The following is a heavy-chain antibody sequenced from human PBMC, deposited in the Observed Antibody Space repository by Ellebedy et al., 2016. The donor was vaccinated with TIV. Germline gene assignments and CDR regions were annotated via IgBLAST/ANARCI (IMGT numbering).Heavy chain of an antibody. CDR2: IYTDDTT. Sequence: GGSLRLSCAASEFTVSYNYMNWVRQAPGKGPEWVSGIYTDDTTYYADSVRGRFTIFRDNSKNTLYLQLKSLRTEDTAVYYCARASFYDVDLSGWYFDIWGRGTLVTVSS. CDR1: EFTVSYNY. V-gene: IGHV3-66*01. D-gene: IGHD3-10*02. CDR3: ARASFYDVDLSGWYFDI. J-gene: IGHJ2*01.